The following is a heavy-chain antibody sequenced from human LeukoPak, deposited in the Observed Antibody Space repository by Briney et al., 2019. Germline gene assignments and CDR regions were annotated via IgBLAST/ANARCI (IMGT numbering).Heavy chain of an antibody. V-gene: IGHV1-46*01. Sequence: ASVKVSCKASGYSFTSYYMHWVRQAPGQGLEWMGIINPSGGSTSYAQKFQGRITMTRNTATNTAYMELSSLKSDDTAVYYCARRSDGYDSSAYYHWGQGTQVTVSS. CDR3: ARRSDGYDSSAYYH. CDR2: INPSGGST. J-gene: IGHJ4*02. CDR1: GYSFTSYY. D-gene: IGHD3-22*01.